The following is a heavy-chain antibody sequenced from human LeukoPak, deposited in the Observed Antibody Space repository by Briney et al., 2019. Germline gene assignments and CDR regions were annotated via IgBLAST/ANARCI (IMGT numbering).Heavy chain of an antibody. CDR2: INHSGST. CDR1: GGSFSGYY. Sequence: SETLSLTCAVYGGSFSGYYWSWIRQPPGKGLEWIGEINHSGSTNYNPSLKSRVTISVDTSKNQFSLKLSSVTAADTAVYYCARDRGQSSTYFDSWAREPWSPSPQ. D-gene: IGHD5/OR15-5a*01. J-gene: IGHJ4*02. V-gene: IGHV4-34*01. CDR3: ARDRGQSSTYFDS.